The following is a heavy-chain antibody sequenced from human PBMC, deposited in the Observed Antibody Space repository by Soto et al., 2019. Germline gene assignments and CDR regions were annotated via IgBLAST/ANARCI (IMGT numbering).Heavy chain of an antibody. J-gene: IGHJ4*02. CDR2: IYYSGST. CDR1: GGSISSGGYY. Sequence: QVQLQESGPGLVKPSQTLSLTCTVSGGSISSGGYYWSWIRQHPGKGLEWIGYIYYSGSTYYNPSLKSRVTISVVTSKNQFSLKLSSVTAADTAVYYCARGVYGDYGMESRTTNYFDYWGQGTLVTVSS. CDR3: ARGVYGDYGMESRTTNYFDY. V-gene: IGHV4-31*03. D-gene: IGHD4-17*01.